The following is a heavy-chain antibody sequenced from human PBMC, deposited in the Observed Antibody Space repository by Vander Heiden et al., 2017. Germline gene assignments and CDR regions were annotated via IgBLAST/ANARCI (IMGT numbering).Heavy chain of an antibody. CDR1: GFTVRSNY. CDR3: ARDHPAGYYDSSGYRYFDL. CDR2: ICGGGST. J-gene: IGHJ2*01. V-gene: IGHV3-53*01. D-gene: IGHD3-22*01. Sequence: EVQLVESGGGLIQPGGSLRLSCAASGFTVRSNYMIWVRQAQGKGLEWVSVICGGGSTDNADSVKGRFTISRDNSKNTLYLQMNSLRAEDTAVYYCARDHPAGYYDSSGYRYFDLWGRGTLVTVSS.